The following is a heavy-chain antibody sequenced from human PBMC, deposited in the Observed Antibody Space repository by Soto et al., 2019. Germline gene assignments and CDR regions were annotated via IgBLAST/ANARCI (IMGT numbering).Heavy chain of an antibody. CDR1: GYNFKGSW. J-gene: IGHJ3*02. CDR2: IGLDGGEK. Sequence: GGSLRLSCAASGYNFKGSWMSWVRQPPGKGLEWVASIGLDGGEKNYVDSVKGRFTISRDNAKNSMYLEMNSLKDEDTAVYFCARGRSLDIWGQGTMVTVSS. CDR3: ARGRSLDI. V-gene: IGHV3-7*03.